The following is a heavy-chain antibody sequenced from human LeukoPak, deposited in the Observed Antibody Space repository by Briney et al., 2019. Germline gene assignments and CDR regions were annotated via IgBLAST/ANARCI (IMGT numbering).Heavy chain of an antibody. CDR3: ARGGTSGSLIY. D-gene: IGHD1-26*01. Sequence: PGGSLRLSCAASGFTFSNYWMHWVRQDPLKGLVWVSRINSDGGTTAYADPVKGRFTISRDNAKNTLYLQMNSLRAEDTALYFCARGGTSGSLIYWGQGTLVTVSS. CDR1: GFTFSNYW. V-gene: IGHV3-74*01. J-gene: IGHJ4*02. CDR2: INSDGGTT.